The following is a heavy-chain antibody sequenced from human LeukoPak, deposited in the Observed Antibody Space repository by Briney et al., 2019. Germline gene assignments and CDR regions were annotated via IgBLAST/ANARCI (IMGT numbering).Heavy chain of an antibody. CDR3: AREGVGLDL. J-gene: IGHJ5*02. D-gene: IGHD3-16*01. V-gene: IGHV1-8*01. CDR2: MNPSSGNT. Sequence: ASVKVSCKSTGYTFTSYVLNWVRQATGQGREWMGWMNPSSGNTGYAQKFQGRVTMTRNTSISTAYMELSSRRSEDTAVYYCAREGVGLDLWGQGTLVTVSS. CDR1: GYTFTSYV.